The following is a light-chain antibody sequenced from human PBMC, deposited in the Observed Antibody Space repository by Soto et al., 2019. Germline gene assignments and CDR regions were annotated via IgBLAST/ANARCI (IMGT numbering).Light chain of an antibody. Sequence: EIVLTQSPATLSLSPGERATLSCRASQSVSSYLAWYQQKPGQAPRLLIYDASNRATGIPARFSGSGPGTDFTLTISSLEPEYFAVYYCQQRSNWHTITFGQGTRLEIK. CDR1: QSVSSY. J-gene: IGKJ5*01. V-gene: IGKV3D-11*02. CDR3: QQRSNWHTIT. CDR2: DAS.